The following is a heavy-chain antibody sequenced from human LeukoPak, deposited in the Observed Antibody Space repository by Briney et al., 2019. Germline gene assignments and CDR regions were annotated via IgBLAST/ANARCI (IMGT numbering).Heavy chain of an antibody. V-gene: IGHV3-23*01. Sequence: GRSLRLSCAASGFTFSSYAMSWVRQAPGKGLEWVSAISGSGGSTYCADSVKGRFTISRDNSKNTLYLQMNSLRAEDTAVYYCAKDRAHYDFWSGFREIDAFDIWGQGTMVTVSS. CDR1: GFTFSSYA. CDR2: ISGSGGST. CDR3: AKDRAHYDFWSGFREIDAFDI. D-gene: IGHD3-3*01. J-gene: IGHJ3*02.